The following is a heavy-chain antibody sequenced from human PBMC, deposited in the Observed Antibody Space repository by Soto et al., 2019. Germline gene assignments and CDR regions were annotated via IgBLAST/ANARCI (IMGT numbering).Heavy chain of an antibody. CDR2: IYYSGST. Sequence: PSETLSLTCTVYGGSISSYYWRCIRQPPGKGLEWSGYIYYSGSTNYNPSLKSRVTISVDTSQNQFSLKLSSVTAADTAVYYCATENQWLARMDVWGQGTTVTVSS. D-gene: IGHD6-19*01. V-gene: IGHV4-59*01. J-gene: IGHJ6*02. CDR3: ATENQWLARMDV. CDR1: GGSISSYY.